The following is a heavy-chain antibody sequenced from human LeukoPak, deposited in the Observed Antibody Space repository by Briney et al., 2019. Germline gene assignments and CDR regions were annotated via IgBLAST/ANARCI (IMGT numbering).Heavy chain of an antibody. Sequence: QAGGSLRLSCAASGFTVSSNYMSWVRPAPGKGLEWVSVIYSGGSTYYADSVKGRFTISRDNSKNTLYLQMNSLRAEDTAVYYCARDLLAAAGTAHGDYWGQGTLVTVSS. V-gene: IGHV3-53*01. J-gene: IGHJ4*02. CDR2: IYSGGST. CDR3: ARDLLAAAGTAHGDY. D-gene: IGHD6-13*01. CDR1: GFTVSSNY.